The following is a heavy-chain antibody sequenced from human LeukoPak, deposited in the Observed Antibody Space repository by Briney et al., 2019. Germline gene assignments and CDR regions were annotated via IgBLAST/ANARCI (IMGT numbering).Heavy chain of an antibody. J-gene: IGHJ6*02. CDR3: ARDLSRDGMVRGVNGDV. D-gene: IGHD3-10*01. Sequence: PSETLSLTCAVSGGSISSSNWWSWVRQPPGKGLEWIGEIYHSGSTNYNPSLKSRVTISVDKSKNQFSLKLSSVTAADTAVYYCARDLSRDGMVRGVNGDVWGQGTTVTVSS. V-gene: IGHV4-4*02. CDR2: IYHSGST. CDR1: GGSISSSNW.